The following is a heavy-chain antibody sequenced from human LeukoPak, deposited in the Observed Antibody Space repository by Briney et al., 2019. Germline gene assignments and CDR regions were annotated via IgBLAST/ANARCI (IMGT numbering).Heavy chain of an antibody. CDR3: ARERDYNWFDP. J-gene: IGHJ5*02. D-gene: IGHD3/OR15-3a*01. V-gene: IGHV1-69*11. CDR2: IIPILGTA. CDR1: GGTFSSYA. Sequence: ASVKVSCKASGGTFSSYAISWVRQAPGQGLEWMGRIIPILGTANYAQKFQGRVTITTDESTSTAYMELSSLRSEDTAVYYCARERDYNWFDPWGQGTLVTVSS.